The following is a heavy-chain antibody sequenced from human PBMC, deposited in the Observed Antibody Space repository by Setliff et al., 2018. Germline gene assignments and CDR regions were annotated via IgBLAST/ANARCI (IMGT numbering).Heavy chain of an antibody. V-gene: IGHV5-51*01. J-gene: IGHJ3*01. CDR2: IYPGDSDT. D-gene: IGHD2-2*01. CDR3: TRHEDRNTCTSSSCCRENDAFYV. CDR1: GYIFTNYW. Sequence: PGEYLKISCKASGYIFTNYWIGWVRQMPGKGLEWMVVIYPGDSDTRYSPSFQGQVTISADKSINTAYLHCSSLKASASAIYYFTRHEDRNTCTSSSCCRENDAFYVWGQGAMVTVSS.